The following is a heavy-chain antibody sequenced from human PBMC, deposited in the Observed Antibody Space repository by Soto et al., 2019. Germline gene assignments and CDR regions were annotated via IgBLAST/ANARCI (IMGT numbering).Heavy chain of an antibody. CDR3: ARVSSIAARRSFDS. Sequence: QVQLVQSGTEVKTPGASVKVSCKASGYTFTSHDINWVRQATGQGLEWMAWLNPYNGKTAYAQRFQGRVTMTWNATTGAVYLELSSLRSEDTAMYYCARVSSIAARRSFDSWGQGTLVTVSS. CDR2: LNPYNGKT. V-gene: IGHV1-8*01. D-gene: IGHD6-6*01. CDR1: GYTFTSHD. J-gene: IGHJ4*02.